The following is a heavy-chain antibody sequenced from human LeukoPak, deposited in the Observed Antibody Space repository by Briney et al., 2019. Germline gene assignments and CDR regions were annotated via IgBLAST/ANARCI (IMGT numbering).Heavy chain of an antibody. CDR3: AHRFLEWLSHDAFDI. J-gene: IGHJ3*02. Sequence: GPTLVKPTQTLTLTCTFSGFSLSTSGVGVGWIRQPPGKALEWLALIYWNDDKRYSLSLKSRLTITKDTSKNQVVLTMTNMDPVDTATYYCAHRFLEWLSHDAFDIWGQGTMVTVSS. CDR2: IYWNDDK. V-gene: IGHV2-5*01. D-gene: IGHD3-3*01. CDR1: GFSLSTSGVG.